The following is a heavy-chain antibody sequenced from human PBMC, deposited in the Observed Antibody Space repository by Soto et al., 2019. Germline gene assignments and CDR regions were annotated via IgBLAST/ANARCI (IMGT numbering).Heavy chain of an antibody. J-gene: IGHJ4*02. CDR3: ATWRGGYTYGLDH. V-gene: IGHV3-74*01. D-gene: IGHD5-18*01. CDR1: GFTFSSQW. Sequence: EVQLVESGGGLVQPGGSLRLSCTASGFTFSSQWLHWVRQAPGKGLMWISRILNDGTTTNYADSVKGRFTVSRDNAEKTMSLQMNNLRAEDTAVYYCATWRGGYTYGLDHWGQGTPVTVSS. CDR2: ILNDGTTT.